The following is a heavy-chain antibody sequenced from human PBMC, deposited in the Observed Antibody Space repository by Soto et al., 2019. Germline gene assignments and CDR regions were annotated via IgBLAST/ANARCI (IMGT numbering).Heavy chain of an antibody. CDR3: VTYVWGSYRYRVDY. J-gene: IGHJ4*02. D-gene: IGHD3-16*02. CDR2: ISSSGSTI. Sequence: QVQLVESGGGLVKPGGSLRLSCAASGFTFSDYYMSWIRQAPGKGLEWVSYISSSGSTIYYADSVKGRFTISRDNAKNSLYLQMNGLGAEDTAVYYCVTYVWGSYRYRVDYWGQGTLVTVSS. V-gene: IGHV3-11*01. CDR1: GFTFSDYY.